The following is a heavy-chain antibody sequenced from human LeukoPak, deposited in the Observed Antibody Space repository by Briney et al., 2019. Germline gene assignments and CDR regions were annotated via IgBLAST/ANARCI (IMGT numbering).Heavy chain of an antibody. CDR2: IKKDGSVK. D-gene: IGHD7-27*01. V-gene: IGHV3-7*01. CDR3: ATYTNWVAGDV. CDR1: GFSFSDSW. Sequence: GGSLRLSCVASGFSFSDSWMSWVRQAPGEGLEGVADIKKDGSVKDYVDSVKGRFTIFRDNAKNSLYLQMDSLRAEDTAVYYCATYTNWVAGDVWGQGTTVSVSS. J-gene: IGHJ6*02.